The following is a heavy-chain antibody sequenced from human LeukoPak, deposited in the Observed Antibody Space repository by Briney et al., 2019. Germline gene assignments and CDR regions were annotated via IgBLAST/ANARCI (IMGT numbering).Heavy chain of an antibody. J-gene: IGHJ4*02. V-gene: IGHV3-49*04. CDR1: GFTSGDYA. D-gene: IGHD2-2*01. CDR2: IRSKAYGGTT. Sequence: GGSLRLSCTASGFTSGDYAMSWVRQAPGKGQEWVGFIRSKAYGGTTEYAASVKGRFTIPRDDSKSIAYLQMNSLKTEDTAVYYCSRTYCSSTSCYENYWGQGTLVTVSS. CDR3: SRTYCSSTSCYENY.